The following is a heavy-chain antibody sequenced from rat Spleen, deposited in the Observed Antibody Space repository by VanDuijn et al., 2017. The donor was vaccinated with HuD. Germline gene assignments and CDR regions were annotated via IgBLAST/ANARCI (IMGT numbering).Heavy chain of an antibody. Sequence: EVQLVESGGGLVQPGRSLKLSCAASGFTFSDYNMAWVRQSPKKGLEWVATIIYDGSRTFYRDSVKGRCTISRDNAKSTLYRQMDSLRSEETATYYCATGPRILRLDWFAYWGQGTLVTVSS. J-gene: IGHJ3*01. V-gene: IGHV5S10*01. CDR1: GFTFSDYN. D-gene: IGHD1-6*01. CDR3: ATGPRILRLDWFAY. CDR2: IIYDGSRT.